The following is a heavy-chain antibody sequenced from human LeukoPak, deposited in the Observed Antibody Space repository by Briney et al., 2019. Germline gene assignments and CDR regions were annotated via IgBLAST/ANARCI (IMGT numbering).Heavy chain of an antibody. V-gene: IGHV3-64D*09. J-gene: IGHJ4*02. CDR1: GFTFSSYA. Sequence: GGSLRLSCSASGFTFSSYAMHWVRQAPGKGLEYVSSISGNGGSTYYADSVKGRFTISRDNSKNTLYLQMSSLRPEDTAVFYCVKDTNNLGYCSRGRCPFFDYWGQGTLVTVSS. CDR3: VKDTNNLGYCSRGRCPFFDY. D-gene: IGHD2-15*01. CDR2: ISGNGGST.